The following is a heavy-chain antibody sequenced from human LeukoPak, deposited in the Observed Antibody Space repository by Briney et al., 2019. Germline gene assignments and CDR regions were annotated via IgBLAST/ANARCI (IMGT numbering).Heavy chain of an antibody. CDR1: GFTFSSYS. V-gene: IGHV3-48*01. D-gene: IGHD3-22*01. Sequence: PGGSLRLSCAASGFTFSSYSMNWVRQAPGKGLEWVSYISSSSTTIYYTDSVKGRFTISRDNSKNTLYLQMNSLRAEDTAVYYCAREAREDYDSSGGDYWGQGTLVTVSS. CDR3: AREAREDYDSSGGDY. CDR2: ISSSSTTI. J-gene: IGHJ4*02.